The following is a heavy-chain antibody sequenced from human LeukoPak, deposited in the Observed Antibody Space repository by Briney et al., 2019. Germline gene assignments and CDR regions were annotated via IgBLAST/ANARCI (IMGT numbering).Heavy chain of an antibody. V-gene: IGHV3-30*04. D-gene: IGHD6-13*01. CDR3: ARDTVSSSWYYFDY. J-gene: IGHJ4*02. CDR1: GFTFSSYA. Sequence: GGSLNLSCAASGFTFSSYAMHGFRKAPGKGLDGVEVISYDGSNKYYADSVKGRFTISRDNSKNTLYLQMNSLRAEDTAVYYCARDTVSSSWYYFDYWGQGTLVTVSS. CDR2: ISYDGSNK.